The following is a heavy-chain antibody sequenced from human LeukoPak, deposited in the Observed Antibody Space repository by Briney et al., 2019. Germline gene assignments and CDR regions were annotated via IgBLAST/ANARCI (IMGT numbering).Heavy chain of an antibody. CDR3: ARDRGSGYFHL. D-gene: IGHD3-22*01. V-gene: IGHV3-48*03. CDR2: ISASGGSTI. J-gene: IGHJ4*02. CDR1: GFTLSSFE. Sequence: GGSLRLSCAASGFTLSSFECDWVRQAQGKGLEWISYISASGGSTIYYADSVKGRFTISRDNANNSLYLQMNRLRAEDTAFYFCARDRGSGYFHLWGQGTLVTVSS.